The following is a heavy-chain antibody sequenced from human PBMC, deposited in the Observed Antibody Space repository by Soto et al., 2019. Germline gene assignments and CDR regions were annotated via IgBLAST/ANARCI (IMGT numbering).Heavy chain of an antibody. CDR1: GGTFSSYA. CDR3: ARSSGYCSGGSCYWDYYYGMDV. J-gene: IGHJ6*02. CDR2: IIPIFGTA. D-gene: IGHD2-15*01. Sequence: QVQLVQSGAEVKKPGSSVKVSCKASGGTFSSYAISWVRQAPVQGLEWMGGIIPIFGTANYAQKFQGRVTITAAESTSTAYMELSSLRSEDTAVYYCARSSGYCSGGSCYWDYYYGMDVWGQGTTVTVSS. V-gene: IGHV1-69*01.